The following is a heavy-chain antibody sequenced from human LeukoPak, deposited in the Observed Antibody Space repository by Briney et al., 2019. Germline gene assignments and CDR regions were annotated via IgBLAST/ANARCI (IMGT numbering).Heavy chain of an antibody. CDR3: ARRASSSWYRRWFDP. CDR2: IYYSGST. J-gene: IGHJ5*02. D-gene: IGHD6-13*01. Sequence: SETLSLTCAVSGGSISSGGYSWSWIRQPPWKGLEWIGYIYYSGSTYYNPSLKSRVTISVDTSKNQFSLKLSSVTAADTAVYYCARRASSSWYRRWFDPWGQGTLVTVSS. V-gene: IGHV4-30-4*07. CDR1: GGSISSGGYS.